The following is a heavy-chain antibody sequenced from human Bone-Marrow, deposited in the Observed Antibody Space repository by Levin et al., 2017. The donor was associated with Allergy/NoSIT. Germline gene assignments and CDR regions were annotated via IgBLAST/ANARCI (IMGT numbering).Heavy chain of an antibody. CDR1: GGSMSRYY. J-gene: IGHJ4*02. V-gene: IGHV4-59*01. D-gene: IGHD5-18*01. CDR2: IYHTGDA. CDR3: ARARDSFGYLPLDY. Sequence: SQTLSLTCTVSGGSMSRYYWSWIRPSPERGLEWIGYIYHTGDASYNPSLEGRVTISVDTPKNQFSLRLNSVTAADTALYYCARARDSFGYLPLDYWGQGTLVTVSS.